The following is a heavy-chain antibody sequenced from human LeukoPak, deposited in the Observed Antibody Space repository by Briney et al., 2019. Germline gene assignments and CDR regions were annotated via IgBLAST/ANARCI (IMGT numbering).Heavy chain of an antibody. D-gene: IGHD3-10*01. V-gene: IGHV4-31*03. CDR2: IYYSGST. Sequence: PSETLSLTCTVPGGSISSGGYYWSWIRQHPGKGLEWIGYIYYSGSTYYNPSLKSRVTIPVDTSKNQFSLKLSSVTAADTAVYYCARDHYGSGSLEFDYWGQGTLVTVSS. CDR1: GGSISSGGYY. J-gene: IGHJ4*02. CDR3: ARDHYGSGSLEFDY.